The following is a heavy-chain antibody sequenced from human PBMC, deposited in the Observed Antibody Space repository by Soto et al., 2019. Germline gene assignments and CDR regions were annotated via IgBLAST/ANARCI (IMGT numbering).Heavy chain of an antibody. CDR1: EFNISSYA. CDR3: AKGTVLMTAILYYFDY. D-gene: IGHD2-21*02. V-gene: IGHV3-23*01. Sequence: PGGLMRVSCGAAEFNISSYALSRVRKAPGKGLEWVSAISGSGGSTYYADSVKGRFTISRDNSKNTLYLQMNSLRAEDTAVYYCAKGTVLMTAILYYFDYWGQGTLVTVSS. CDR2: ISGSGGST. J-gene: IGHJ4*02.